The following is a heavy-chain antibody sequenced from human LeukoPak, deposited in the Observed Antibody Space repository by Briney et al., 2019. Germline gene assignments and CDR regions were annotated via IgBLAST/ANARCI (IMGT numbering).Heavy chain of an antibody. V-gene: IGHV4-4*07. CDR1: VGSLSSYY. J-gene: IGHJ4*02. CDR2: IYTSGST. Sequence: SETLSLTCAVSVGSLSSYYWSWIRQPAGKGLEWIGRIYTSGSTNYNPSLKSRVTMSVDTSKNQISLKLSSVTAADTAVYYCARVSGDFWSGYTPYFDYWGQRTLVTVSS. D-gene: IGHD3-3*01. CDR3: ARVSGDFWSGYTPYFDY.